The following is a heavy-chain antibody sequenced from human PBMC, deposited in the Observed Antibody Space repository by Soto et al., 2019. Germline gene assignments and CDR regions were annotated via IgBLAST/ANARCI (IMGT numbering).Heavy chain of an antibody. CDR3: ARAWGFRLHLGELSWGLDY. J-gene: IGHJ4*02. D-gene: IGHD3-16*02. CDR2: INHSGST. Sequence: SETLSLTCAVYGGSFSGYYWSWIRQPPGKGLEWIGEINHSGSTNYNPSLKSRVTISVDTSKNQFSLKLSSVTAADTAVYYCARAWGFRLHLGELSWGLDYWGQGTLVTVSS. V-gene: IGHV4-34*01. CDR1: GGSFSGYY.